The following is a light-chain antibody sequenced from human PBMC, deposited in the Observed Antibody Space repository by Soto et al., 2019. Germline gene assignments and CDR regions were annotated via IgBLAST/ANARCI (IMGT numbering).Light chain of an antibody. CDR3: GSYTISSTLV. CDR2: EVS. V-gene: IGLV2-14*01. J-gene: IGLJ1*01. CDR1: SSDIGGYNY. Sequence: QSALTQPASVSGSPGQSITVSCTGTSSDIGGYNYVSWYQQHPGKAPKLMIYEVSNRPSGVSTRFSGSKFGNTASLTISGLQAEDEADYYCGSYTISSTLVFGTGTKLTVL.